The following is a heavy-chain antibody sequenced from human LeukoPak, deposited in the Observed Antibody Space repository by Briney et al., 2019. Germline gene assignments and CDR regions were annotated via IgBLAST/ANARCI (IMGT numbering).Heavy chain of an antibody. D-gene: IGHD6-13*01. V-gene: IGHV3-21*01. Sequence: GGSLRLSCAVSGFTFSSYSMNWVRQAPGKGLEWVSSISTSSSYIYYADSVKGRFTISRDNAKNSLYLQMNSLRAEDTAVYYCASVGSSWYWGQGTLVTVSS. CDR2: ISTSSSYI. CDR1: GFTFSSYS. CDR3: ASVGSSWY. J-gene: IGHJ4*02.